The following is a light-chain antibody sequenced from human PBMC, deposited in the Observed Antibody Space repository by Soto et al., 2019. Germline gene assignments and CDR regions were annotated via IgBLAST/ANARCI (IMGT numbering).Light chain of an antibody. J-gene: IGLJ2*01. V-gene: IGLV2-8*01. CDR2: QVN. CDR3: SSYTRAREFG. CDR1: SRDIGGYNY. Sequence: QSALTQPPSASGSPGQSVTISCTGSSRDIGGYNYVSWYQQHPGKAPKLIIYQVNRRPSGVPDRFSGSKSGNTVSLTVSGLQAEDEADYYCSSYTRAREFGFGGGTKVTVL.